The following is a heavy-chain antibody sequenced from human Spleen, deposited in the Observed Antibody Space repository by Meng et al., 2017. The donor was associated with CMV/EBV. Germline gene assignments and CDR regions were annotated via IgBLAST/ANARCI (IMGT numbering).Heavy chain of an antibody. Sequence: MSWVRQAPGKGLEWVSAISGTGGSTYYADSVKGRFTISRDNSKNTLYLQMNSLRAEDTAVYYCARGTYYYDSSGSYSGDWFDPWGQGTLVTVSS. CDR3: ARGTYYYDSSGSYSGDWFDP. J-gene: IGHJ5*02. V-gene: IGHV3-23*01. CDR2: ISGTGGST. D-gene: IGHD3-22*01.